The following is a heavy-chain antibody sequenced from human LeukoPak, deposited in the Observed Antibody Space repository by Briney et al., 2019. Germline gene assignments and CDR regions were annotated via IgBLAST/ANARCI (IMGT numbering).Heavy chain of an antibody. V-gene: IGHV1-2*02. CDR1: GYTFTGYF. Sequence: ASVKVSCKASGYTFTGYFMHWVRQAPGQGLEWMGWINVNSGATKYAQKFQGRVTITRDTPVSTAYMDLSSLRSDDTAVYYCAADNTGNPPYDPWGRGTLVTVSS. CDR2: INVNSGAT. J-gene: IGHJ5*02. D-gene: IGHD2-8*02. CDR3: AADNTGNPPYDP.